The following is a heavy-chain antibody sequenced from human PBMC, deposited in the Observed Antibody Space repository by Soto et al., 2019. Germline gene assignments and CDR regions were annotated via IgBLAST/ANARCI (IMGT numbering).Heavy chain of an antibody. CDR2: IYYSGST. D-gene: IGHD3-16*02. V-gene: IGHV4-61*01. Sequence: SETLSLTCTVSGASVNSGTYYRSWIRQPPGKGLEWIGYIYYSGSTNYNPSLESRVTMSVDTSKNQFSLKLSSVTAADPAVYYCARFTRGVIVYFDYWGQGALFTVS. CDR3: ARFTRGVIVYFDY. J-gene: IGHJ4*02. CDR1: GASVNSGTYY.